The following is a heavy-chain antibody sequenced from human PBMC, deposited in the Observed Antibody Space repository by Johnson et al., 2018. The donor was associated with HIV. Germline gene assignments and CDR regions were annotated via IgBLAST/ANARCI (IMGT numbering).Heavy chain of an antibody. V-gene: IGHV3-30*02. CDR1: GFPFSNYG. Sequence: QVQLVESAGGVVQPGGSLRPSCAAPGFPFSNYGMHWVRPAPGKGLEWVAFFRYDGSIKYYADSVQGRFTISRDNSKTTLYLQMNSLRGEDTAVYYCAKDVDASGSYQDAFDTWGQGTMVTVSS. J-gene: IGHJ3*02. D-gene: IGHD1-26*01. CDR3: AKDVDASGSYQDAFDT. CDR2: FRYDGSIK.